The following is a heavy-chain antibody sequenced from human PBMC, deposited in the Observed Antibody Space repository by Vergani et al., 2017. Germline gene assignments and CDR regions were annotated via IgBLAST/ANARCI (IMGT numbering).Heavy chain of an antibody. CDR1: GYTFTSYY. J-gene: IGHJ6*04. CDR2: LNPSGGST. D-gene: IGHD3-16*01. V-gene: IGHV1-46*01. CDR3: ARGSFGALVGYYYSMVV. Sequence: QVQLVQSGTEVKTPGASVKVSCKASGYTFTSYYMHWVRQAPGQGLEWMGILNPSGGSTSYAQKFQGRVTMTRDTSTSTVYMELSSLRSEDTAVYYCARGSFGALVGYYYSMVVGGGKITVVVSS.